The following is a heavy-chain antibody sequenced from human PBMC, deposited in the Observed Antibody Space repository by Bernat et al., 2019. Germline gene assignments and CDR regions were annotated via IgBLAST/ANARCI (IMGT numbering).Heavy chain of an antibody. Sequence: QVQLVESGGGLVKPGGSLRLSCAASGFTFSDYYMSWIRQAPGKGLEWVSYISSSSSYTNYADSVKGRFTISRDNSEDSLYLQMNSLRVEDSALYYCVRDNTDWAFDYWGRGTLVTVSS. D-gene: IGHD3-9*01. CDR1: GFTFSDYY. CDR2: ISSSSSYT. CDR3: VRDNTDWAFDY. J-gene: IGHJ4*02. V-gene: IGHV3-11*05.